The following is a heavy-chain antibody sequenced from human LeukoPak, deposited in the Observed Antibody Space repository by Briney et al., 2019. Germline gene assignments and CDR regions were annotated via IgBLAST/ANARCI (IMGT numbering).Heavy chain of an antibody. V-gene: IGHV6-1*01. CDR1: GDSVSRNNAA. J-gene: IGHJ5*02. D-gene: IGHD6-13*01. Sequence: SQTLSLTCAISGDSVSRNNAAWNWIRQSPSRGLEWLGRTYCRSKWYNDYAVSVKSRITINPDTSKNQFSLQLNSVTPEDTAVYYCARGGSSWQRMWFDPWGQGTLVTVSS. CDR3: ARGGSSWQRMWFDP. CDR2: TYCRSKWYN.